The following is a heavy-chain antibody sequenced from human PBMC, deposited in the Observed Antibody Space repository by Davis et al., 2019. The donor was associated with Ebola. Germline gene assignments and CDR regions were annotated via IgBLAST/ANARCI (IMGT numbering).Heavy chain of an antibody. D-gene: IGHD4-17*01. J-gene: IGHJ4*02. V-gene: IGHV3-30*03. CDR1: GFTFSSYG. CDR2: ISYDGSNK. Sequence: PGGSLRLSCAASGFTFSSYGMHWVRQAPGKGLEWVAVISYDGSNKYYADSVKGRFTISRDNAKNSLYLQMNSLRAEDTAVYYCARDRGTDYGDYQYYFDYWGQGTLVTVSS. CDR3: ARDRGTDYGDYQYYFDY.